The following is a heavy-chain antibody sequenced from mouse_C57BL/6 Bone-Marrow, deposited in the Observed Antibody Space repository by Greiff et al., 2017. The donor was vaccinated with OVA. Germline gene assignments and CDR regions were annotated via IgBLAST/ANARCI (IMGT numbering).Heavy chain of an antibody. CDR3: ARHAPYYYGRPGYFDV. CDR2: FYPGSGSI. D-gene: IGHD1-1*01. V-gene: IGHV1-62-2*01. CDR1: GYTFTEYT. J-gene: IGHJ1*03. Sequence: QVQLQQSGAELVKPGASVKLSCKASGYTFTEYTIHWVKQRSGQGLEWIGWFYPGSGSIKYNEKFKDKATLTADKSSSTVYMALSRLTSEDSAVYFCARHAPYYYGRPGYFDVWGTGTTVTVSS.